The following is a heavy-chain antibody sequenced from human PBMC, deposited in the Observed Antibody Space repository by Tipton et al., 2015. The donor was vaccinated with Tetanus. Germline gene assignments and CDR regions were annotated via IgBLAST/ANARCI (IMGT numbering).Heavy chain of an antibody. J-gene: IGHJ2*01. CDR2: IYYNGST. D-gene: IGHD3-16*02. V-gene: IGHV4-59*01. CDR3: ARGGLCVGPACAGISPLSDV. CDR1: GGSISYYY. Sequence: TLSLTCSVSGGSISYYYWSWIRQSPGKGLEWIGHIYYNGSTKYNPSLKSRVTVSLDTSKKHFSLRLSSVTAADTAVYYCARGGLCVGPACAGISPLSDVWGRGTLVTVSS.